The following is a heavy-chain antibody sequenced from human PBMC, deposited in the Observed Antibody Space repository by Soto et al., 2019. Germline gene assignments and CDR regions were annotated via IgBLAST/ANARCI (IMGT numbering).Heavy chain of an antibody. Sequence: GGSLRLSCAASGFTFSGYAMSWVRQAPGKGLEWVSAISGSGGSTYYADSVKGRFTISRDNSKNTLYLQMNSLRAEDTAVYYCAKVKSKGNIQPFDYWGQGTLVTVSS. CDR1: GFTFSGYA. CDR2: ISGSGGST. V-gene: IGHV3-23*01. D-gene: IGHD5-18*01. CDR3: AKVKSKGNIQPFDY. J-gene: IGHJ4*02.